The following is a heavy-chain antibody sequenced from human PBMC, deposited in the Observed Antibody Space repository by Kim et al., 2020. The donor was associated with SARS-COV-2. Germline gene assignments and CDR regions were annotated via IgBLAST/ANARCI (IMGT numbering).Heavy chain of an antibody. V-gene: IGHV6-1*01. CDR1: GDSVSSNSAA. Sequence: SQTLSLTCAISGDSVSSNSAAWNWIRQSPSRGLEWLGRTYYRSKWYNDYAVSVKSRITINPDTSKNQFSLQLNSVTPEDTAVYYCARDSPASGSSDPKNYFDYWGQGTLVTVSS. CDR2: TYYRSKWYN. D-gene: IGHD6-13*01. J-gene: IGHJ4*02. CDR3: ARDSPASGSSDPKNYFDY.